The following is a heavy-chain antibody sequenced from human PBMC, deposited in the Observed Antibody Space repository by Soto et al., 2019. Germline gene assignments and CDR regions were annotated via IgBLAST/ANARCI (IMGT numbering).Heavy chain of an antibody. CDR1: GYSFTNYW. J-gene: IGHJ4*02. V-gene: IGHV5-51*01. CDR2: IQPVDSDT. D-gene: IGHD6-19*01. Sequence: PGESLKISCKASGYSFTNYWIGWVRQMPGKGLEWMGVIQPVDSDTRYSPSFQGQVTISADKSIGTAYLQWSSLKASDTAMYYCARSHSNGWYGDYWGQGTLVTVSS. CDR3: ARSHSNGWYGDY.